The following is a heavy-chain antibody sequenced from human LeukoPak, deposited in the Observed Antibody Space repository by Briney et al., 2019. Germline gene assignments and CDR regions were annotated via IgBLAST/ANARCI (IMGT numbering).Heavy chain of an antibody. D-gene: IGHD6-6*01. CDR2: IYYSGST. Sequence: SQTLSLTCTVSGVSISSGGYYGSWIPQHPGKDLEWIGYIYYSGSTYYNPSLKSRVTISVDTSKNQFSLKLSSVTAADTAVYYCAREGVAYSSSSGPDYWGQGTLVTVSS. J-gene: IGHJ4*02. V-gene: IGHV4-31*03. CDR1: GVSISSGGYY. CDR3: AREGVAYSSSSGPDY.